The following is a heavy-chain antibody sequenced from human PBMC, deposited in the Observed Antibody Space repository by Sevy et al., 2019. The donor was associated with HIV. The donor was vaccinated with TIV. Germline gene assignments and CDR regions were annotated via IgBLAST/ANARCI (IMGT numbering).Heavy chain of an antibody. V-gene: IGHV4-4*02. CDR1: GGSISSDYW. D-gene: IGHD6-13*01. CDR2: SYHSGST. CDR3: ASVTWPSGYSQTDAFDI. J-gene: IGHJ3*02. Sequence: SETLSLTCGVSGGSISSDYWWSWVRQPPGKGLEWIGESYHSGSTNYNPSLKSRVSISVDKSKNHFSLKLTSVTAADTAVYYCASVTWPSGYSQTDAFDIWGQGTMVTVSS.